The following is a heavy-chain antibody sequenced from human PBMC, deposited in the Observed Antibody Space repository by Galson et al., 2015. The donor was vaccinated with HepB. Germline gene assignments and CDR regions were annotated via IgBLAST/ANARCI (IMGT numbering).Heavy chain of an antibody. CDR3: ARSGPMVDY. Sequence: SVKASCKASGYTFSSYYMHWVRQAPGQGLEWMGIISPSGGSTAYARKFQGRVTMTRDTSTSTLYMELSSLRSDDTAVYYCARSGPMVDYWGQGTLVTVSS. CDR2: ISPSGGST. J-gene: IGHJ4*02. CDR1: GYTFSSYY. D-gene: IGHD3-3*01. V-gene: IGHV1-46*01.